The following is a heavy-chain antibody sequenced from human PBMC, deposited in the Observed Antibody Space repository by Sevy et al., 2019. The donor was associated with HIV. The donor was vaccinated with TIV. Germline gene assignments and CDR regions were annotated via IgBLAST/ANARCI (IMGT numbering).Heavy chain of an antibody. CDR1: GYTFTSYD. V-gene: IGHV1-8*01. CDR3: ARGPLHSSGYHYDY. Sequence: ASVKVSCKASGYTFTSYDINWVRQATGQGLEWMGWMNPNSGNTGYAQKFQGRVTMTRNTSISTAYMELSSLRSEDTAVYYCARGPLHSSGYHYDYWGQGTLVTVSS. CDR2: MNPNSGNT. D-gene: IGHD3-22*01. J-gene: IGHJ4*02.